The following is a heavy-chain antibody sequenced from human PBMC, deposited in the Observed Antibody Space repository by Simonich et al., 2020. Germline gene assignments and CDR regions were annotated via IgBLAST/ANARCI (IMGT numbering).Heavy chain of an antibody. CDR1: GYTFTGYY. Sequence: QVQLVQSGAEVKKPGASVKVSCKASGYTFTGYYMHWVRQAPGQGLEWMGWINPNRGGTNYDQKFQGRVTMTRDTSISTAYMELSRLRSDDTAVYYCARGALTGDYYYMDVWGKGTTVTVSS. CDR2: INPNRGGT. V-gene: IGHV1-2*02. J-gene: IGHJ6*03. D-gene: IGHD7-27*01. CDR3: ARGALTGDYYYMDV.